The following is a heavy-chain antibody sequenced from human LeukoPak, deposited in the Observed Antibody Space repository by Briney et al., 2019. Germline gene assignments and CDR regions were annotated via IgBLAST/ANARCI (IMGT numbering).Heavy chain of an antibody. J-gene: IGHJ5*02. CDR2: IYSSRST. CDR1: GGSISSYS. V-gene: IGHV4-59*01. CDR3: ARDFSYYDSSGYYSGWFDP. Sequence: SETLSLTCTVSGGSISSYSWNWVRQPPGKGLEWIGYIYSSRSTNYNPSLKSRVTISLDTSENQFSLKLMSVTAADTAVYYCARDFSYYDSSGYYSGWFDPWGQGTLVTVSS. D-gene: IGHD3-22*01.